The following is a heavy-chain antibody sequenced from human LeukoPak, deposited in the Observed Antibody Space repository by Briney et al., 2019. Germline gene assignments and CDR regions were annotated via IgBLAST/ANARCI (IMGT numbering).Heavy chain of an antibody. CDR3: ARGFRSGWYFDY. V-gene: IGHV4-34*01. CDR2: INHSGST. D-gene: IGHD6-19*01. CDR1: GGSFSGYY. Sequence: PSETLSLTCAVYGGSFSGYYWSWIRQPPGKGLEWIGEINHSGSTNYNPSLKSRVTISVDTSKNQFSLKLSSVTAADTAVYYCARGFRSGWYFDYWGQGTLVTVSS. J-gene: IGHJ4*02.